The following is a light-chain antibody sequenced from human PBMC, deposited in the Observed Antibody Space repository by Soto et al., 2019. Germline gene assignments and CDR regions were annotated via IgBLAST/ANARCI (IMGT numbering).Light chain of an antibody. CDR3: QQYNSYSWT. CDR1: QSVSSC. V-gene: IGKV1-5*03. Sequence: TQSPATLSLSPGERATLSCRASQSVSSCLAWYQQKPGQAPKLLIYKASSLETGIPSRFSGSGSGTEFTLTISSLQPDDFATYYCQQYNSYSWTFGQGTKVDIK. CDR2: KAS. J-gene: IGKJ1*01.